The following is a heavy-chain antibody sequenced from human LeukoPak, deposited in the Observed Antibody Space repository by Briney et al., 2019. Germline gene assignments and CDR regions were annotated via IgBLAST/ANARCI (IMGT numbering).Heavy chain of an antibody. J-gene: IGHJ2*01. CDR3: ARDSSSTDWYFDL. Sequence: GGSLRLSCAASGFTFSDYYMSGIRQAPGKGLEWVSYISSSGSTIYYADSVKGRFTISRDNAKNSLYLQMSSLRAEDTAVYYCARDSSSTDWYFDLWGRGTLVTVSS. CDR1: GFTFSDYY. CDR2: ISSSGSTI. D-gene: IGHD6-13*01. V-gene: IGHV3-11*01.